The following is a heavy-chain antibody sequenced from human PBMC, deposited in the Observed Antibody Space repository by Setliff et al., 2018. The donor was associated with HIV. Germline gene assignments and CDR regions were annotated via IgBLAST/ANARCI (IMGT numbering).Heavy chain of an antibody. D-gene: IGHD3-22*01. V-gene: IGHV1-2*04. J-gene: IGHJ4*02. CDR3: ARGTDYYDTSGYYQYYFDY. CDR2: INPKSDGT. CDR1: GYSFTDYY. Sequence: ASVKVSCKASGYSFTDYYIHWVRQAPGQGPEWMGWINPKSDGTNYAQKFQGWITMTRDTSISTAYMELSRLRSDDTAVYYCARGTDYYDTSGYYQYYFDYWGQGTLVTVSS.